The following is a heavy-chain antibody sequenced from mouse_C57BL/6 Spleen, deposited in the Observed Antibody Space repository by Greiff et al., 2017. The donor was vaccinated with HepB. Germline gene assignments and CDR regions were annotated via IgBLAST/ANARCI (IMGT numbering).Heavy chain of an antibody. Sequence: VQLQQSVAELVRPGASVKLSCTASGFNIKNTYMHWVKQRPEQGLEWIGRIDPANGTTKYAPKFQGKSTISADTASNTAYLQLTSLTSEDTAIYYCARRGTGTIWDFDVWGTGTTVTVSS. CDR1: GFNIKNTY. CDR2: IDPANGTT. V-gene: IGHV14-3*01. CDR3: ARRGTGTIWDFDV. D-gene: IGHD4-1*01. J-gene: IGHJ1*03.